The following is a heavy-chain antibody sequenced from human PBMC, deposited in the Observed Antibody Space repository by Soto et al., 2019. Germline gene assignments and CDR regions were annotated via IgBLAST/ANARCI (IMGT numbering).Heavy chain of an antibody. CDR1: GFTFSSYS. CDR3: ARDREYCTNGVCAEGYYYYMDV. CDR2: ISSSSSTI. Sequence: GGSLRLSCAASGFTFSSYSMNWVRQAPGKGLEWVSYISSSSSTIYYADSVKGRFTFSRDNAKNSLYLQMNSLRAEDTAVYYCARDREYCTNGVCAEGYYYYMDVWGKGTTVTVSS. J-gene: IGHJ6*03. D-gene: IGHD2-8*01. V-gene: IGHV3-48*01.